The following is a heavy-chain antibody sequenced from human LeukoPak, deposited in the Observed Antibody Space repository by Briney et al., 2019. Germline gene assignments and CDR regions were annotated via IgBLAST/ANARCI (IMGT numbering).Heavy chain of an antibody. D-gene: IGHD2-8*01. V-gene: IGHV5-51*01. CDR1: GYSFTSYW. J-gene: IGHJ3*02. CDR2: IYPGDSDT. CDR3: ARHIPGYCTNGVRQPGRGHAFDI. Sequence: GESLKISCKGSGYSFTSYWIGWVRQMPGKGLEWMGIIYPGDSDTRYSPSFQGQVTISADKSISTAYLQWSSLKASDTAMYYCARHIPGYCTNGVRQPGRGHAFDIWGQGTMVTVSS.